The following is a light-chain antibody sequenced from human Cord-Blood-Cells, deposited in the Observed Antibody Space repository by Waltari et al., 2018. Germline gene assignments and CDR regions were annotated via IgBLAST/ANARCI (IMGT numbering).Light chain of an antibody. CDR3: MQATQFPT. CDR1: QSLVHSDGNTF. CDR2: KIS. J-gene: IGKJ4*01. V-gene: IGKV2-24*01. Sequence: TVMTQTPLPPSLTLGQPASPSCIASQSLVHSDGNTFLSWHQQRPGHPPRLLIYKISNRFAGVPDRFSGSGAGTDFTLKISRVEAEDVGVYYCMQATQFPTFGGGTKVEIK.